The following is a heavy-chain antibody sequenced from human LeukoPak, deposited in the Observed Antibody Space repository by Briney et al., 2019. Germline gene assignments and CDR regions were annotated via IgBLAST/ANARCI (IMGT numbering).Heavy chain of an antibody. V-gene: IGHV3-23*01. CDR3: AKGIGSGWS. Sequence: GGSLRLSCVASGFTFTGYTMNWVRQAPGKGLEWVSAISGSGGSTYYADSVKGRFTISRDNSKNTLYLQMNSLRAEDTAVYYCAKGIGSGWSWGQGTLVTVSS. CDR1: GFTFTGYT. D-gene: IGHD6-19*01. CDR2: ISGSGGST. J-gene: IGHJ5*02.